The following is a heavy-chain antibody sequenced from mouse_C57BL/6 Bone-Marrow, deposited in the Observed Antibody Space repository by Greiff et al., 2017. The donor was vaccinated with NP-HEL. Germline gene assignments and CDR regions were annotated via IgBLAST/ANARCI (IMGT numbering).Heavy chain of an antibody. J-gene: IGHJ2*01. Sequence: QVQLKESGPELVKPGASVKISCKASGYSFTSYYIHWVKQRPGQGLEWIGWIYPGSGNTKYNEKFKGKATLTADTSSSTAYMQLSSLTSEDSAVYYCARLSFYYGSSYADYWGQGTTLTVSS. CDR1: GYSFTSYY. CDR2: IYPGSGNT. V-gene: IGHV1-66*01. D-gene: IGHD1-1*01. CDR3: ARLSFYYGSSYADY.